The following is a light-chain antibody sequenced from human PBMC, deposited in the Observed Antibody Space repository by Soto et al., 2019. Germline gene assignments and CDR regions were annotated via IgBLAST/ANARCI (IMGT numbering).Light chain of an antibody. CDR1: QGVGNN. V-gene: IGKV3-20*01. J-gene: IGKJ5*01. CDR2: AES. CDR3: QKYGYSPIT. Sequence: EIVMTQSPGTLSVSPGERVTLACRASQGVGNNLAWHQQKPGQAPRIIIYAESSRATGRPDRLSGGGSGTDLNLTISRLEPEDFAVYYCQKYGYSPITCGQGTRLEIK.